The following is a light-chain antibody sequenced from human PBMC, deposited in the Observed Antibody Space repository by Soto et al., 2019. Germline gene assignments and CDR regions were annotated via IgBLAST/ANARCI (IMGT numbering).Light chain of an antibody. V-gene: IGKV1-5*03. CDR3: QQYIDYPGT. CDR1: QTSSNW. CDR2: MAS. Sequence: ENRMTQSPSTLSASVGDRITITCRASQTSSNWVAWYQQKPGKAPKLLIYMASTLESGVPSRFSGSGSGTEFTLTISSLQPDDFATYYCQQYIDYPGTFGQGTRVEIK. J-gene: IGKJ1*01.